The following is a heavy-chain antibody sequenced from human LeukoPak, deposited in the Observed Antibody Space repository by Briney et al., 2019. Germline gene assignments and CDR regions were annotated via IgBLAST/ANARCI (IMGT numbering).Heavy chain of an antibody. Sequence: GSSLRLSCAASGFILSNHWMTWVRQAPGKGPEWVANINKDGSEKYYVDSVKGRFTTSRDTAKNSLYLQMNNLRAEDTALYYCARNNDMDVWGQGTTVIVSS. D-gene: IGHD1/OR15-1a*01. CDR2: INKDGSEK. J-gene: IGHJ6*02. CDR1: GFILSNHW. V-gene: IGHV3-7*03. CDR3: ARNNDMDV.